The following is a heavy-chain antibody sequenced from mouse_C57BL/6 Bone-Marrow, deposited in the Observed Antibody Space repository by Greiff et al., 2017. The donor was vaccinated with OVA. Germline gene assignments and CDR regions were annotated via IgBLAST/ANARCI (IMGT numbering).Heavy chain of an antibody. J-gene: IGHJ3*01. CDR1: GYTFTDHT. Sequence: VQLQQSDAELVKPGASVKISCKVSGYTFTDHTIHWMRQRPEQGLEWIGYIYPRDGSTKYNEKFKGKATLTADKSSSTAYMQLNSLTSEDSAVYFCAREGDKGLGPFAYWGQGTLVTVSA. CDR3: AREGDKGLGPFAY. V-gene: IGHV1-78*01. D-gene: IGHD4-1*01. CDR2: IYPRDGST.